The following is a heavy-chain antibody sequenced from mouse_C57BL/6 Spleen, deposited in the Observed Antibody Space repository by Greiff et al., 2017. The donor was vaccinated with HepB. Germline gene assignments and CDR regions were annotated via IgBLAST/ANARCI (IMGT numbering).Heavy chain of an antibody. V-gene: IGHV1-42*01. Sequence: EVQLQQSGPELVKPGASVKISCKASGYSFTGYYMNWVKQSPEKSLEWIGEINPSTGGTTYNQKFKAKATLTVDKSSSTAYMQLKSLTSEDSAVYYCASTFFYYDYSYYFDYWGQGTTLTVSS. CDR1: GYSFTGYY. CDR3: ASTFFYYDYSYYFDY. D-gene: IGHD2-4*01. J-gene: IGHJ2*01. CDR2: INPSTGGT.